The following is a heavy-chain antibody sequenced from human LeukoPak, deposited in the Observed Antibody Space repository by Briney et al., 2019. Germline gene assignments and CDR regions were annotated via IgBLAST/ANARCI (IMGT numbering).Heavy chain of an antibody. CDR2: IYPGDSDT. CDR3: TRHWVPGSATRMIDS. CDR1: GYTFSNYW. V-gene: IGHV5-51*01. D-gene: IGHD2-15*01. Sequence: GESLKISCEGSGYTFSNYWIGWVRQMPGKGLEWMGIIYPGDSDTRYDPSFQGQVTFSADKSISTAYLQWSSLKASDTAIYYCTRHWVPGSATRMIDSWGPGTLVTVSS. J-gene: IGHJ4*02.